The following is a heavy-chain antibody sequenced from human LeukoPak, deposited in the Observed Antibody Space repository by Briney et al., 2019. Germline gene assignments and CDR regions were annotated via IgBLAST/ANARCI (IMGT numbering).Heavy chain of an antibody. CDR3: ARESAGARLASYSSSWYRVYGMDV. CDR1: GGTFSSYA. Sequence: ASVKVSCTASGGTFSSYAISWVRQAPGQGLEWMGGIIPIFGTANYAQKFQGRVTITADESTSTAYMELSSLRSEDTAVYYCARESAGARLASYSSSWYRVYGMDVWGQGTTVTVSS. CDR2: IIPIFGTA. D-gene: IGHD6-13*01. J-gene: IGHJ6*02. V-gene: IGHV1-69*13.